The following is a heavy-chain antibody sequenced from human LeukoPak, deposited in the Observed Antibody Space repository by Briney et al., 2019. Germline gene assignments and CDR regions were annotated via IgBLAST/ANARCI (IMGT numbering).Heavy chain of an antibody. V-gene: IGHV4-38-2*02. CDR2: IYYSGST. Sequence: SETLSLTCTVSGYSISSGYYWGWIRQPPGKGLEWIGSIYYSGSTYYNPSLKSRVTISVDTSKNQFSLKLSSVTAADTAVYYCATAPGDPNWYFDLWGRGTLVTVSS. J-gene: IGHJ2*01. D-gene: IGHD7-27*01. CDR3: ATAPGDPNWYFDL. CDR1: GYSISSGYY.